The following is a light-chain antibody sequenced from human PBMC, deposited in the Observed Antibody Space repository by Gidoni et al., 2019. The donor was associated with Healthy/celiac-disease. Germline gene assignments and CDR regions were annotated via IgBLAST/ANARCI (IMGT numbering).Light chain of an antibody. CDR2: LGS. J-gene: IGKJ1*01. V-gene: IGKV2-28*01. CDR1: QSLLHSNGYNY. Sequence: DIVMTQSPLSLPVTPGEPASISCRSSQSLLHSNGYNYLDWYLQKPGQSPQLLIDLGSNRASGVPDRFSRSGSGTDFTLKISRVEAEDVGVYYCMQALQTPAFGQGTKVEIK. CDR3: MQALQTPA.